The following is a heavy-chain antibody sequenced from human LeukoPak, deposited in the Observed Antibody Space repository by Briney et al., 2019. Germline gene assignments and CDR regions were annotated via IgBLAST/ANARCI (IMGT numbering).Heavy chain of an antibody. J-gene: IGHJ4*02. CDR2: ISYDGSNK. D-gene: IGHD3-10*01. CDR1: GFTFSSYA. Sequence: GGSLRLSCAASGFTFSSYAMHWVRQAPGKGLEWVAVISYDGSNKYYADSVKGRFTISRDNSKNTLYLQMNSLRAEDTAVYYCARSLCGSGSYYKEYPYYFDYWGQGTLVTVSS. CDR3: ARSLCGSGSYYKEYPYYFDY. V-gene: IGHV3-30*03.